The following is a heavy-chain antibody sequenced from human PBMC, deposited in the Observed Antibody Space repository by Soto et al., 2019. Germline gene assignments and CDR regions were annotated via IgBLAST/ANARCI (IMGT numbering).Heavy chain of an antibody. CDR1: GGTFSSYA. CDR2: IIPIFGTA. J-gene: IGHJ4*02. CDR3: ARRNQQQPRAHYFDY. Sequence: QVQLVQSRAEVKKPGSSVKVSCKASGGTFSSYAISWVRQAPGQGLEWMGGIIPIFGTANYAQKFQGRVTITADESTSTAYMELSSLRSEDTAVYYCARRNQQQPRAHYFDYWGQGTLVTVSS. V-gene: IGHV1-69*01. D-gene: IGHD6-13*01.